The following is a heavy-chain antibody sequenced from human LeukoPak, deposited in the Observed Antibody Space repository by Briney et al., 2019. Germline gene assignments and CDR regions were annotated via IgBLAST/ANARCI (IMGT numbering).Heavy chain of an antibody. J-gene: IGHJ5*02. CDR1: GFSVSSNY. CDR2: IYSSGSI. CDR3: ARGQTSLEWFDP. D-gene: IGHD3-3*01. V-gene: IGHV3-53*01. Sequence: TGGSLRLSCAASGFSVSSNYMSWVRQAPGKGLEWVSIIYSSGSIYYADSVKGRFTISRDNSKNMVYLQMNSLRVEDTAVYYCARGQTSLEWFDPWGQGTLVTVSS.